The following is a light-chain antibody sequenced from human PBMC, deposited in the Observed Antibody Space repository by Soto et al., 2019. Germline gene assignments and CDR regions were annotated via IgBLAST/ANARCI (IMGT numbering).Light chain of an antibody. Sequence: EIVMTQSPATLSVSPGERATLSCRASQSVGSNLAWYQQKPGQAPRLLIYGASTRATGIPARFSGSGSGTEFTLTISSLRSEDFAIYFCQQYNNWPPDRTFGQGTKLEIK. J-gene: IGKJ1*01. CDR3: QQYNNWPPDRT. CDR1: QSVGSN. V-gene: IGKV3-15*01. CDR2: GAS.